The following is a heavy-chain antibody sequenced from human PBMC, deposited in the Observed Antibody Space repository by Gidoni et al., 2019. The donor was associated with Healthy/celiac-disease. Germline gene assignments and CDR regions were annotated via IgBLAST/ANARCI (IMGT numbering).Heavy chain of an antibody. CDR1: GFTFSSYG. CDR2: ISYDGSNK. CDR3: AKAFSDAFDI. Sequence: QVQLVESGGGVVQPGRSLRLSCAASGFTFSSYGMHWVRQAPGKGLDGVAVISYDGSNKYYADSVKGRFTISRDNSKNTLYLQMNSLRAEDTAVYYCAKAFSDAFDIWGQGTMVTVSS. V-gene: IGHV3-30*18. J-gene: IGHJ3*02.